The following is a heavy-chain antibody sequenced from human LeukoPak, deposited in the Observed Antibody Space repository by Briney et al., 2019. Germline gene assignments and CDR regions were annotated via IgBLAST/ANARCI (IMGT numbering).Heavy chain of an antibody. CDR3: AKSDRDFSSGWYPFDY. J-gene: IGHJ4*02. CDR2: VADDEKTI. D-gene: IGHD6-19*01. V-gene: IGHV3-30*18. Sequence: GGSLRLSCAASGFTFSSYSMNWVRQAPGKGLEWVAVVADDEKTIFYADSLKGRFTVSRDNSKNTLYLQMNSLRTEDTAVYYCAKSDRDFSSGWYPFDYWGQGTLVTVSS. CDR1: GFTFSSYS.